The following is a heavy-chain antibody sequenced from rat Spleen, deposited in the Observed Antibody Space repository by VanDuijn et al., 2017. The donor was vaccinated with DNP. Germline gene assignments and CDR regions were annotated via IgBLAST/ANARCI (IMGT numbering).Heavy chain of an antibody. D-gene: IGHD1-11*01. V-gene: IGHV5-58*01. Sequence: EVQLVETGGGLVQPGXXLRLSCXXXGXXXSNXXXFWXPQAPGKGLGGMASINTDGGNTYYPEAVKGRFTISRDNAENTVYLQLNSVTTEDTATYYCARWRIGPHYFDYWGQGVMVTVSS. CDR1: GXXXSNXX. J-gene: IGHJ2*01. CDR2: INTDGGNT. CDR3: ARWRIGPHYFDY.